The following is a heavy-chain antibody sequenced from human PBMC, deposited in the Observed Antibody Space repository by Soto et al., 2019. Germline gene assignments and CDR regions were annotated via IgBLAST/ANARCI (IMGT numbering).Heavy chain of an antibody. CDR1: GFTFSSYA. D-gene: IGHD1-26*01. V-gene: IGHV3-23*01. J-gene: IGHJ4*02. CDR3: ARRGSGSYYDY. CDR2: ISGSGGST. Sequence: EVQLLESGGGLVQPGGSLRLSCAASGFTFSSYAMRWVRQAPVKGLEWVSAISGSGGSTYYADSVKGRFTISRDNSKLTLYLQMTSLRSEATAVYYCARRGSGSYYDYWGQGTLVTVSS.